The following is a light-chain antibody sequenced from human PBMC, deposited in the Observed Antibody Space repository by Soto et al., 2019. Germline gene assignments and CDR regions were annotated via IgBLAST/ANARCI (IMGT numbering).Light chain of an antibody. CDR2: EVT. CDR1: STDVGGYNA. CDR3: NSFRVSHLYV. J-gene: IGLJ1*01. V-gene: IGLV2-14*01. Sequence: QSVLSQPDSASGSPGQTITISCTGTSTDVGGYNAVSWYQHHPGKAPKLIIYEVTHRPSGVSDRFSASKSGNTASLTISGLQAEDEADYYCNSFRVSHLYVFGTGTKVTVL.